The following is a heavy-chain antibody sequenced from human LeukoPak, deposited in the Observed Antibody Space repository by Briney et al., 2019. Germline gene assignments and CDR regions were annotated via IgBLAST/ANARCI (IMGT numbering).Heavy chain of an antibody. CDR3: TRYNVGFES. Sequence: PGGSLRLSCAASGFTFSGSAMHWVRPASGKGLGWVGRIRSKTNSYATSYAASVKGRFALSRDDSKNTAYLQMNSLKTEDTAVYYCTRYNVGFESWGQGTLVTVSS. J-gene: IGHJ4*02. CDR1: GFTFSGSA. D-gene: IGHD1-1*01. CDR2: IRSKTNSYAT. V-gene: IGHV3-73*01.